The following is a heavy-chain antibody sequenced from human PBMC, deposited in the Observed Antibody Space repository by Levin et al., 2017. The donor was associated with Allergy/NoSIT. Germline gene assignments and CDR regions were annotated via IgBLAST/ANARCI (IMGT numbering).Heavy chain of an antibody. CDR1: GASIRSNDYY. D-gene: IGHD6-19*01. CDR2: IYSTGST. V-gene: IGHV4-30-4*01. Sequence: SPTLSLTCTVSGASIRSNDYYWSWIRQPPGKGLEWIGYIYSTGSTYYNPSLKSRFIISRDTSTNQVSLNLSSLTAADTAIYYCARVQWLQFYYMDVWGKGTTVTVSS. CDR3: ARVQWLQFYYMDV. J-gene: IGHJ6*03.